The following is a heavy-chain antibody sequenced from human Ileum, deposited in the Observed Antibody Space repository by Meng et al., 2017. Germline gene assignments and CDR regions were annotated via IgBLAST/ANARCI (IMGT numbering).Heavy chain of an antibody. CDR2: IHHSGST. D-gene: IGHD1-26*01. Sequence: QVPLQEPGPGLLKPSGTLSLTCAVSGGSISTSDWWSWVRQPPGKGLEWIGEIHHSGSTNYNPSLKSRVTISVDKSKNQFSLKLNSVTAADTAVYYCAREWSGSYRHFDYWGQGTLVTVSS. V-gene: IGHV4-4*02. CDR3: AREWSGSYRHFDY. J-gene: IGHJ4*02. CDR1: GGSISTSDW.